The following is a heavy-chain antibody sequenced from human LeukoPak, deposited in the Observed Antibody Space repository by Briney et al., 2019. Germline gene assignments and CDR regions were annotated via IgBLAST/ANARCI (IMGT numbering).Heavy chain of an antibody. CDR3: ARARRPYSNRLNWFDP. D-gene: IGHD4-11*01. CDR1: GGSISSGGYY. V-gene: IGHV4-31*03. CDR2: IYYSGST. J-gene: IGHJ5*02. Sequence: SETLSLTCTVSGGSISSGGYYWSWIRQHPGKGLEWIGYIYYSGSTYYNPSLKSRVTISVDTSKNQFSLKLSSVTAADTAVYYCARARRPYSNRLNWFDPWGQGTLVTVSS.